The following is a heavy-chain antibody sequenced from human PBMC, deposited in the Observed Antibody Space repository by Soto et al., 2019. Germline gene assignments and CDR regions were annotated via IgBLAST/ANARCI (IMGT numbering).Heavy chain of an antibody. Sequence: GGSLRLSCAASGFTFSSYSMNWVRQAPGKGLEWVSYISSSSSTIYYADSVKGRFTISRDNAKNSLYLQMNSLRDEDTAVYYCARDLLITMVRGVIISWGQGTLVTVSS. J-gene: IGHJ5*02. CDR3: ARDLLITMVRGVIIS. D-gene: IGHD3-10*01. V-gene: IGHV3-48*02. CDR1: GFTFSSYS. CDR2: ISSSSSTI.